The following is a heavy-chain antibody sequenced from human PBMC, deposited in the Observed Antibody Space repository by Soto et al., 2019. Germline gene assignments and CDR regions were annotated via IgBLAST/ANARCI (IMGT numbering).Heavy chain of an antibody. J-gene: IGHJ3*02. V-gene: IGHV3-30-3*02. CDR2: LSYDGSNK. CDR3: AKFAIVVVVAAESFDAFDI. CDR1: GFTFSDYL. Sequence: GGSLRLSCVGSGFTFSDYLIHWVRQAPGKGLEWVAVLSYDGSNKYYADSVKGRFTISRDNSKNTLYLQMNSLRAEDTAVYYWAKFAIVVVVAAESFDAFDIWGQGTMVTVSS. D-gene: IGHD2-15*01.